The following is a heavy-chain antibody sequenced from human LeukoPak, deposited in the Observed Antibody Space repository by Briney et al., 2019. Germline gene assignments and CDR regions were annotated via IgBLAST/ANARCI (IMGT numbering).Heavy chain of an antibody. V-gene: IGHV4-4*07. D-gene: IGHD6-6*01. CDR2: INTSGST. Sequence: SETLSLTCTVSGGSISSYYWSWIRQPAGKGLEWIGRINTSGSTNYNPSLKSRVTMSVDTSKNQFSLKLSSVTAADTAVYYCAREWPPSRIAARPFFDYWGQGTLVTVSS. J-gene: IGHJ4*02. CDR3: AREWPPSRIAARPFFDY. CDR1: GGSISSYY.